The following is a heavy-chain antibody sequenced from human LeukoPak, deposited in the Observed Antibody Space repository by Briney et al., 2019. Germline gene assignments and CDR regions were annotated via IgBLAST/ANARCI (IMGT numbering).Heavy chain of an antibody. D-gene: IGHD5-18*01. V-gene: IGHV3-30-3*01. Sequence: PGGSLRLSCAASGFTFSTYGMHWVRQAPGQGLEWVAVISYDGTNKYDADSVRGRFTISRDNSKDTLYLQMNGLRPEDTAVYYCARDRGYSYADYWGQGTLVTVSS. CDR2: ISYDGTNK. J-gene: IGHJ4*02. CDR3: ARDRGYSYADY. CDR1: GFTFSTYG.